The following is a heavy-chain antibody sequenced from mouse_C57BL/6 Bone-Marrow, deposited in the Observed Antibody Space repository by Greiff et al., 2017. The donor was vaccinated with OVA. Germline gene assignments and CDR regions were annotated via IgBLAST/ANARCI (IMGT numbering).Heavy chain of an antibody. CDR2: IYPGSGNT. V-gene: IGHV1-76*01. J-gene: IGHJ4*01. CDR1: GYTFTDYY. D-gene: IGHD3-2*02. Sequence: QVQLQQSGAELVRPGASVKLSCKASGYTFTDYYINWVKQRPGQGLEWIARIYPGSGNTYYNEKFKGKATLTAEKSSSTAYMQLSSLTSEDSAVYFCARLEGSSGAMDYWGQGTSVTVSS. CDR3: ARLEGSSGAMDY.